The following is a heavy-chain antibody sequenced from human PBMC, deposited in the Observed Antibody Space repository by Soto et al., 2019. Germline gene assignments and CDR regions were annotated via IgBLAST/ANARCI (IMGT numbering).Heavy chain of an antibody. CDR2: IWYDGSDK. V-gene: IGHV3-33*06. J-gene: IGHJ6*02. Sequence: PGGSLRLSCAASGFSFSRYCMHWVRQAPGKGLEWVAVIWYDGSDKYYADSVKGRFAISRDNSKNTLYLEVNSLRAEDTAVYYCAKDRSSSLDGMDVWGQGTTVTVSS. D-gene: IGHD6-13*01. CDR1: GFSFSRYC. CDR3: AKDRSSSLDGMDV.